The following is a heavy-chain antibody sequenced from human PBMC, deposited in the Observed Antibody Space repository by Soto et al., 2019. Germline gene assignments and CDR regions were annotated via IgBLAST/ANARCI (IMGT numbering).Heavy chain of an antibody. CDR3: ARGPVDCSGGSCYSNY. CDR2: IIPIFGTA. D-gene: IGHD2-15*01. CDR1: GGTFSSYA. J-gene: IGHJ4*02. Sequence: SVKVSSSTSGGTFSSYAISCWRHRAGQGLEWMGGIIPIFGTANYAQKFQGRVTITADESTSTAYMELSSLRSEDTAVYYCARGPVDCSGGSCYSNYWGQGTLVTVSS. V-gene: IGHV1-69*13.